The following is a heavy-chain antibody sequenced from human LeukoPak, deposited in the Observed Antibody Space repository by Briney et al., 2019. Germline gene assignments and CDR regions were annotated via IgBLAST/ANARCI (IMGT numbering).Heavy chain of an antibody. D-gene: IGHD3-22*01. CDR1: GFTFSSFE. CDR2: ISSSGSSI. V-gene: IGHV3-48*03. J-gene: IGHJ4*02. Sequence: PGRSLRLSCAASGFTFSSFEMNWVRQAPGKGLEWISYISSSGSSIYYADSVEGRFTISRDNAKNSLYLQMNSLRAEDTAVYYCARDHSITTLYFDYWGQGTLVTVSS. CDR3: ARDHSITTLYFDY.